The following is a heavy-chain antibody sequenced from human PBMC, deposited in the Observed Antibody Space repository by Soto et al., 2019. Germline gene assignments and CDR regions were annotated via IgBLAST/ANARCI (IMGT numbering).Heavy chain of an antibody. Sequence: PSETLSLTCTVSGGSVSIGHYYLSWSRQPPGKGLEWIGYSSYTGRTNYNPSLKSRVTISVDTSKNQFSLKMNSVTAADTAVYYCARSGDGSGWLGGQGNLVTVSS. CDR1: GGSVSIGHYY. J-gene: IGHJ4*02. D-gene: IGHD6-19*01. CDR3: ARSGDGSGWL. V-gene: IGHV4-61*01. CDR2: SSYTGRT.